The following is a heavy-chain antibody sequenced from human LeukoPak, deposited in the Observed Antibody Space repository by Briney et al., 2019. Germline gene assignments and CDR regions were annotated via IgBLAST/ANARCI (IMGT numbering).Heavy chain of an antibody. CDR3: ARELPRGYYYYGMDV. CDR1: GFTFSNYS. CDR2: ISSSSSYI. D-gene: IGHD1-26*01. J-gene: IGHJ6*02. Sequence: GGSLRLSCAASGFTFSNYSMNWVRQAPGKGLEWVSSISSSSSYIYYADSVKGRFTISRDNAKNSLYLQMNSLRAEDTAVYYCARELPRGYYYYGMDVWGQGTTVTVSS. V-gene: IGHV3-21*01.